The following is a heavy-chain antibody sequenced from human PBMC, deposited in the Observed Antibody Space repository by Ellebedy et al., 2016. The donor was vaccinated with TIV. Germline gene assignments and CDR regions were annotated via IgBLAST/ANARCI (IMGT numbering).Heavy chain of an antibody. V-gene: IGHV3-74*01. J-gene: IGHJ4*02. CDR2: VSGDGSMT. CDR3: TRTQTSYYFDF. Sequence: GESLKISCAASGFSSRHYWMHWVRQAPGKGLVWVSRVSGDGSMTSYADSLKGRFTISRDNAKNTLYLQMYSLEAEDTAVYYCTRTQTSYYFDFWGQGTLVTVSS. CDR1: GFSSRHYW.